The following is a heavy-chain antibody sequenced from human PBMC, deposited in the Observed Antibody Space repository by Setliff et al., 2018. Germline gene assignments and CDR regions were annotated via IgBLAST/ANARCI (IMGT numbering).Heavy chain of an antibody. CDR2: ISSSSSYI. V-gene: IGHV3-21*01. Sequence: SCAASGFTFSSYSMNWVRQAPGKGLEWVSSISSSSSYIYYADSVKGRFTISRDNAKNSLYLQMNSLRAEDTAVYYCARASSSYNYNFWSGYYDGDAFDIWGQGTMVTVSS. CDR3: ARASSSYNYNFWSGYYDGDAFDI. D-gene: IGHD3-3*01. CDR1: GFTFSSYS. J-gene: IGHJ3*02.